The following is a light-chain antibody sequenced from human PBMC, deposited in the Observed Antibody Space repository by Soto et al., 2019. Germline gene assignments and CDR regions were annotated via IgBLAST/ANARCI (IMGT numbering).Light chain of an antibody. CDR2: DAS. J-gene: IGKJ5*01. CDR3: QQFNNYIT. Sequence: LTQSPDTLSLYPGERATPSCRASQTVSSNYLAWYRQKPGKAPKLLIYDASSLESGVPSRFTGSGSGTDFTLTISSLQPEYFATYYCQQFNNYITFGQGTRLEI. CDR1: QTVSSN. V-gene: IGKV1D-13*01.